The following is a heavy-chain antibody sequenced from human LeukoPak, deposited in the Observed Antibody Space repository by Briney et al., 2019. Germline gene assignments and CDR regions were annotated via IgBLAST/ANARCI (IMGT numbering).Heavy chain of an antibody. CDR3: ARGDYYYYYYMDV. J-gene: IGHJ6*03. CDR2: IYYSGST. Sequence: SETLSLTCTVSGGSISSYYWSWIRQPPGKGLEWIGYIYYSGSTNYNPSLKSRVTISVDTSKNQFSLKMTSVTAADTAVYYCARGDYYYYYYMDVWGKGTTVTVSS. D-gene: IGHD3-10*01. V-gene: IGHV4-59*08. CDR1: GGSISSYY.